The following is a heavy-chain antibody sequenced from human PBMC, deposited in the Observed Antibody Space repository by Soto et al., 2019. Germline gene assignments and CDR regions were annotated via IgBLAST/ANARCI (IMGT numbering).Heavy chain of an antibody. D-gene: IGHD6-6*01. CDR2: IIPIFGTA. Sequence: QVQLVQSRAEVKKPGSSVKVSCKASGGTVSSYAISWVRQAPGQGLEWMGGIIPIFGTANYAQKFQGRVTITADESTSTAYMELSSLRSEDTAVYYCARVTSSSPPYYYYGMDVWGQGTTVTVSS. CDR3: ARVTSSSPPYYYYGMDV. V-gene: IGHV1-69*12. CDR1: GGTVSSYA. J-gene: IGHJ6*02.